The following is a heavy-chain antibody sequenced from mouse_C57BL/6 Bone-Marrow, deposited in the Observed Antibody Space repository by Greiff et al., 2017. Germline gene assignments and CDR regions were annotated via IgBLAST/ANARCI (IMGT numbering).Heavy chain of an antibody. Sequence: EVQLQQSGAELVRPGASVKLSCTASGFNIKDDYMHWVKQRPEQGLEWIGWIDPENGDTEYASKFQGKATITADPSSNTAYLQLSSLTSEDTAVYYCTTKIYYDYDWFAYWGQGTLVTVSA. J-gene: IGHJ3*01. V-gene: IGHV14-4*01. D-gene: IGHD2-4*01. CDR1: GFNIKDDY. CDR2: IDPENGDT. CDR3: TTKIYYDYDWFAY.